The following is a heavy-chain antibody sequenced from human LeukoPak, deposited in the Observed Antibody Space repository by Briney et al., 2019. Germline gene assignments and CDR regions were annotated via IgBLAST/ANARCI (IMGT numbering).Heavy chain of an antibody. V-gene: IGHV3-21*04. Sequence: PGGSLRLSCAASGFTFSSYSMNWVRQAPGKGLEWVSSISSSSSYIYYADSVKGRITISRDNSKNTLYLQMNSLRAEDTALYYCAKTGVRGVIIPFDYWGQGTLVTVSS. D-gene: IGHD3-10*01. J-gene: IGHJ4*02. CDR3: AKTGVRGVIIPFDY. CDR1: GFTFSSYS. CDR2: ISSSSSYI.